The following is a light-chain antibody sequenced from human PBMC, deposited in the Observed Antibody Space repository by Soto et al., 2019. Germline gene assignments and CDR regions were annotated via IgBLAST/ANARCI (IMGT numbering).Light chain of an antibody. J-gene: IGKJ1*01. CDR1: QSVSSN. CDR2: GAS. V-gene: IGKV3-15*01. CDR3: QQYNNWPLT. Sequence: EIVMTQSPATLSVSPGERATLSCRASQSVSSNLAWYQQKPGQAPRLLIYGASTRAPGIPARFSGSGSGTEFTLTISSLQSEDFAVYDCQQYNNWPLTFGQGTKVEIK.